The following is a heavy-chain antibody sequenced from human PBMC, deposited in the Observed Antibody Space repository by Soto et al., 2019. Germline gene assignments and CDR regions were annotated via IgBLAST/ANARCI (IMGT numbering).Heavy chain of an antibody. CDR3: ARLYGDYPSANFCFDP. V-gene: IGHV4-59*08. D-gene: IGHD4-17*01. Sequence: PSETLCLTCTVSGGSISSYYWSWIRQPPGKGLEWIGYIYYSGSTNYNPSLKSRVTISVDTSKNQFSLKLSSVTAADTAVYYCARLYGDYPSANFCFDPWGQGTLVTVSS. J-gene: IGHJ5*02. CDR1: GGSISSYY. CDR2: IYYSGST.